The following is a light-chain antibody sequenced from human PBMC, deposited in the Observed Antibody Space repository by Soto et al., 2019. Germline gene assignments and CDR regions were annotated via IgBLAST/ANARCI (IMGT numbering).Light chain of an antibody. CDR2: DVS. CDR1: SSDIGGYNY. CDR3: SSYGASSTL. J-gene: IGLJ3*02. Sequence: QSALTQPASVSGSPGQSITISCTGSSSDIGGYNYVSWYQQHPGKAPQLMIYDVSYRPSGISDRVSGSKSGNTASLTISGLQPKDEADYYCSSYGASSTLFGGGTKLTVL. V-gene: IGLV2-14*03.